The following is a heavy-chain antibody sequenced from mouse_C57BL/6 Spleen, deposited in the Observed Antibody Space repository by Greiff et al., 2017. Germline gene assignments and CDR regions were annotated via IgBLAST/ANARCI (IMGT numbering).Heavy chain of an antibody. CDR2: IDPEDGET. D-gene: IGHD1-1*01. Sequence: EVQLVESGAELVKPGASVKLSCTASGFNIKDYYMHWVKQRTEQGLEWIGRIDPEDGETKYAPKFQGKATITADTSSNTAYLQLSSLTSEDTAVYYCASGYGSTWYFDVWGTGTTVTVSS. CDR1: GFNIKDYY. CDR3: ASGYGSTWYFDV. J-gene: IGHJ1*03. V-gene: IGHV14-2*01.